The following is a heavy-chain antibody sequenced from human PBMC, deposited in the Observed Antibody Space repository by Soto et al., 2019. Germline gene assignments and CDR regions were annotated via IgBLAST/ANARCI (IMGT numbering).Heavy chain of an antibody. J-gene: IGHJ5*02. Sequence: ASVKVSCKASGYTFTSYYMHWVRQAPGQGLEWMGIINPSGGSTGYAQKFQGRVTMTRDTSTSTVYMELSSLRSEDTAVYYCARMYNWNDGWFDPWGQGTLVTVSS. CDR3: ARMYNWNDGWFDP. D-gene: IGHD1-1*01. CDR2: INPSGGST. CDR1: GYTFTSYY. V-gene: IGHV1-46*03.